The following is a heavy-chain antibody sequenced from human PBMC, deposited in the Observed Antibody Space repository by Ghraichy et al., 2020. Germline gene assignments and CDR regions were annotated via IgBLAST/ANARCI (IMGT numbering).Heavy chain of an antibody. Sequence: GGSLRLSCAASGFTFSSYSMNWVRQAPGKGLEWVSSISSSSSYIYYADSVKGRFTISRDNAKNSLYLQMNSLRAEDTAVYYCARGGQLLEYNWFDPWGQGTLVTVSS. V-gene: IGHV3-21*01. J-gene: IGHJ5*02. CDR1: GFTFSSYS. D-gene: IGHD2-2*01. CDR3: ARGGQLLEYNWFDP. CDR2: ISSSSSYI.